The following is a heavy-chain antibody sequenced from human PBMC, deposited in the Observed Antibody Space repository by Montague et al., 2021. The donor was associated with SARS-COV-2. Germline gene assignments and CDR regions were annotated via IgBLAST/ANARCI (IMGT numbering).Heavy chain of an antibody. CDR3: ARDAGRYSFDS. Sequence: SLRLSCAASGFTFSNAWMSWVRQAPGKGLEWVGRIKSKTDGGTTDYAAPVKGRFTISRDDSKNTLYLQMNSLKSEDTAVYYCARDAGRYSFDSWGQGTLVTVST. CDR1: GFTFSNAW. J-gene: IGHJ4*02. D-gene: IGHD3-16*01. V-gene: IGHV3-15*01. CDR2: IKSKTDGGTT.